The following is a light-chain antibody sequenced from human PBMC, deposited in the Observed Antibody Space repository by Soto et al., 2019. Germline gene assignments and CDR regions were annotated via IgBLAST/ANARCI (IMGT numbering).Light chain of an antibody. CDR1: QNISIW. CDR3: QQYNNWPRT. J-gene: IGKJ1*01. Sequence: DIHVTHSPSALSSSVGDRVTITCRASQNISIWLAWYQQRPGRAPRLLIYDSSSLESGVPSTFSGSGSGTEFTLTISSLQSEDFAVYYCQQYNNWPRTFGQGTKVDIK. V-gene: IGKV1-5*01. CDR2: DSS.